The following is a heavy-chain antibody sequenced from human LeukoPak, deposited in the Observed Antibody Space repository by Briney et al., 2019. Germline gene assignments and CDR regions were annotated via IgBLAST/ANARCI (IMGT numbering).Heavy chain of an antibody. Sequence: SETLSLTCTVSGAPISSYYWNWIRQPPGKGLEWIGYIYYSGSTSYNPSLKSPVSMSIDTSNNQSSLKLSSVTAADTAVYYCARKGVELDYWGQGILVTVSS. CDR3: ARKGVELDY. CDR2: IYYSGST. V-gene: IGHV4-59*01. D-gene: IGHD1-1*01. J-gene: IGHJ4*02. CDR1: GAPISSYY.